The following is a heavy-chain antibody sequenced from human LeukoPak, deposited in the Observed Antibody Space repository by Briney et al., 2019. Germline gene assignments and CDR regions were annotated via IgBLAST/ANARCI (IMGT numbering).Heavy chain of an antibody. D-gene: IGHD3-22*01. CDR3: ARASGGDSSGFSPFDY. V-gene: IGHV3-11*01. CDR2: ISSSGSTI. CDR1: GFTFGDYY. J-gene: IGHJ4*02. Sequence: GGSLRLSCAASGFTFGDYYMSWIRQAPGKGLEWVSYISSSGSTIYYADSVKGRFTISRDNAKNSLYLQMNSLRAEDTAVYYCARASGGDSSGFSPFDYWGQGTLVTVSS.